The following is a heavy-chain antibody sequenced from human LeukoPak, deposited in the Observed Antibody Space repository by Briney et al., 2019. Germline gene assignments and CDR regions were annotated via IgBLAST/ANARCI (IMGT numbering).Heavy chain of an antibody. CDR3: ARELYCSGGSCHSRDAFDI. J-gene: IGHJ3*02. D-gene: IGHD2-15*01. CDR2: IYQSGST. V-gene: IGHV4-39*07. Sequence: SQTLSLTCTVSGGSTISSGYYWGWIRQPPGKGLEWIGSIYQSGSTYYNPSLKSRVTISVDTSKNQFSLKLNSVTAADTAVYYCARELYCSGGSCHSRDAFDIWGQGTMVTVSS. CDR1: GGSTISSGYY.